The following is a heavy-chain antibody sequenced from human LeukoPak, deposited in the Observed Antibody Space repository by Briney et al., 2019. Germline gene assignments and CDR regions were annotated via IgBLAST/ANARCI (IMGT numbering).Heavy chain of an antibody. V-gene: IGHV4-38-2*02. J-gene: IGHJ3*02. CDR1: GYSINSGYY. D-gene: IGHD5-18*01. CDR2: IYYSGST. CDR3: ARALGEMDTAVVDDAFDI. Sequence: SETLSLTCTVSGYSINSGYYWSWIRQPPGKRLEWIGSIYYSGSTYYNPSLKSRVTISVDRSKNQFSLKLSSVTAADTAVYYCARALGEMDTAVVDDAFDIWGQGTMVTVSS.